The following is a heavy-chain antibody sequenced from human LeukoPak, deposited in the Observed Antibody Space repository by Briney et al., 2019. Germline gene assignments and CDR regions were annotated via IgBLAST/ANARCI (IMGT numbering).Heavy chain of an antibody. D-gene: IGHD6-13*01. J-gene: IGHJ5*02. V-gene: IGHV1-2*06. CDR3: ATRPPMSAADNWLDP. CDR1: DYIFSGHF. CDR2: IDPNSGGT. Sequence: ASVKVSCKASDYIFSGHFIHWVRQAPGQGLEWIGRIDPNSGGTSFAPKFQGRVTMTRDTSISTAYMEVTRLTSDDAAVYYCATRPPMSAADNWLDPWGQGTLVAVSS.